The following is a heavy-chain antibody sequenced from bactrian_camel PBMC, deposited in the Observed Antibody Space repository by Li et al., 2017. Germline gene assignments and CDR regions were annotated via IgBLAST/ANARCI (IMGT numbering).Heavy chain of an antibody. CDR1: GYTYCNYA. CDR3: VRDVDSRDGIPDFGY. CDR2: VDSSGGT. J-gene: IGHJ6*01. D-gene: IGHD5*01. V-gene: IGHV3S53*01. Sequence: QLVESGGGSVQAGGSLRLSCAVSGYTYCNYAMSWYRQAPGKEREFVSEVDSSGGTSYADSVEGRSTISRDNDRNTVSLQIDSLKPEDTATYYCVRDVDSRDGIPDFGYWGQETQVTVSS.